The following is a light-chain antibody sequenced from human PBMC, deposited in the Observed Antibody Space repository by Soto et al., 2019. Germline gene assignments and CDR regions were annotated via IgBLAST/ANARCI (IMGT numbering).Light chain of an antibody. CDR3: SSYTTSNTRQIV. V-gene: IGLV2-14*01. CDR2: DVS. Sequence: QSALTQPASVSGSPGQSITISCTGTTSDIGGYYFVSWYQQHPGKAPKLMIYDVSNRPSGVSNRFSGFKSGNTASLTISGLQAEDEADYYCSSYTTSNTRQIVFGTGTKVTVL. CDR1: TSDIGGYYF. J-gene: IGLJ1*01.